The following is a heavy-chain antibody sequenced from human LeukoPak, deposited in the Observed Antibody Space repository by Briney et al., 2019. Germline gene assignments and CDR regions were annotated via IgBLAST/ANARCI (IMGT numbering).Heavy chain of an antibody. CDR3: ARGPVKGRGYYYYGMDV. V-gene: IGHV6-1*01. Sequence: SQTLSLTCAISGDSVSSNSAAWNWIRQSPSRGLEWLGRTYYRSKWYNDYAVSVKSRITINPDTSKNQFSLKLSSVTAADTAVYYCARGPVKGRGYYYYGMDVWGQGTTVTVSS. D-gene: IGHD6-19*01. CDR2: TYYRSKWYN. CDR1: GDSVSSNSAA. J-gene: IGHJ6*02.